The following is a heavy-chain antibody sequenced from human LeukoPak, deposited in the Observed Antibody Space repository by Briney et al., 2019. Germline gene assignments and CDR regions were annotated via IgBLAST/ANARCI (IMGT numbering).Heavy chain of an antibody. D-gene: IGHD3-10*01. V-gene: IGHV1-2*04. Sequence: GASVKVSCKASGYTFTGYYMHWVRQAPGQGLEWMGWINPNSGGTNYAQKFQGWFTMTRDTSISTAYMELSRLRSDDTAVYYCARDGGSGSYYYYGMDVWGQGTTVTVSS. CDR2: INPNSGGT. CDR3: ARDGGSGSYYYYGMDV. J-gene: IGHJ6*02. CDR1: GYTFTGYY.